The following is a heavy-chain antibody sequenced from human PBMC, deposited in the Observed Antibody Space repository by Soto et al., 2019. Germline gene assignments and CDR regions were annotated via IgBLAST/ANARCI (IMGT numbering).Heavy chain of an antibody. V-gene: IGHV1-3*01. D-gene: IGHD3-16*01. CDR3: ARGYGGPIGWVDT. CDR1: GYTFTSYA. J-gene: IGHJ5*02. CDR2: INAGNGNT. Sequence: QVQLVQSGAEVKKPGASVKVSCKASGYTFTSYAMHWVRQAPGQRLEWMGWINAGNGNTKYSQKFQGRVTITRDTSASTAYMELSSLRSEATAVYYCARGYGGPIGWVDTWGQGTLVTVSS.